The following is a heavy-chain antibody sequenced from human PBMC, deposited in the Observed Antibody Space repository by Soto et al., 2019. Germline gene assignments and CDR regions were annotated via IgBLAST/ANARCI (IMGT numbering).Heavy chain of an antibody. CDR3: ARDLVSSRNGGAELQFDY. J-gene: IGHJ4*02. CDR2: IWYDGSNK. V-gene: IGHV3-33*01. Sequence: PGGSLRLSCAASGFTFSSYGMHWVRQAPGKGLEWVAVIWYDGSNKYYADSVKGRFTISRDNSKNTLYLQMNSLRAEDTAVYYCARDLVSSRNGGAELQFDYWGQGTMVTVSS. CDR1: GFTFSSYG. D-gene: IGHD6-13*01.